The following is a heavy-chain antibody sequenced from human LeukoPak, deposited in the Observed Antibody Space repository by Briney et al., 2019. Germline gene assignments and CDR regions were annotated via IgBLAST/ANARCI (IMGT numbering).Heavy chain of an antibody. D-gene: IGHD3-10*01. J-gene: IGHJ3*02. CDR3: AKVLNSYYYGSGSSAFDI. CDR1: GFTFSSYA. V-gene: IGHV3-23*01. CDR2: ISGRGGST. Sequence: PGGSLTLSCAASGFTFSSYAMSWVRQAPGKGLEWVSAISGRGGSTYYADSVKGRFTISRANSKNTLYLQMNSLRAEDTAVYYCAKVLNSYYYGSGSSAFDIWGQGTMVTVSS.